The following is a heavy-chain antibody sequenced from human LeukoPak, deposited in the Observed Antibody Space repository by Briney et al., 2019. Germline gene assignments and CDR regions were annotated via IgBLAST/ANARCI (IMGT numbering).Heavy chain of an antibody. Sequence: GESLRISCKGSGYSFTSYWISWVRQMPGKGLEWMGRIGPSDSYTNYSPSFQGHVTISADKSISTAYLQWSSLKASDTAMYYCARIYGINNWFDPWGQGTLVTVSS. D-gene: IGHD1-14*01. J-gene: IGHJ5*02. V-gene: IGHV5-10-1*01. CDR2: IGPSDSYT. CDR3: ARIYGINNWFDP. CDR1: GYSFTSYW.